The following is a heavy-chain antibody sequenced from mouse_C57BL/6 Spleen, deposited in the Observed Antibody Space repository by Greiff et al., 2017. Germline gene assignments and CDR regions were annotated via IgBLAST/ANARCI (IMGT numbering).Heavy chain of an antibody. CDR1: GFTFSDYG. CDR2: ISSGSSTI. Sequence: DVQLVESGGGLVKPGGSLKLSCAASGFTFSDYGMHWVRQAPEKGLEWVAYISSGSSTIYYADTVKGRFTISRDNAKNTLFLQMTSLRSEDTSRYYCARLSIVSTGPYFDYGGQGTTLTVSS. D-gene: IGHD2-3*01. J-gene: IGHJ2*01. CDR3: ARLSIVSTGPYFDY. V-gene: IGHV5-17*01.